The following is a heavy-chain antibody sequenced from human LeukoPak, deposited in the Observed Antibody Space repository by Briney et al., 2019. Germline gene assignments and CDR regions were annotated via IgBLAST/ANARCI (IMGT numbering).Heavy chain of an antibody. Sequence: GGSLRLSCAASGVTFSSYAMSWVRLAPGKGLEWVSTISGSGGSTYYADSVKGRFTISRDNPKNTLFLQMNSLRAEDTAVYYCAKDRRYYDSSGIFSWLDYWGQGTLVTVSS. J-gene: IGHJ4*02. CDR1: GVTFSSYA. CDR3: AKDRRYYDSSGIFSWLDY. D-gene: IGHD3-22*01. V-gene: IGHV3-23*01. CDR2: ISGSGGST.